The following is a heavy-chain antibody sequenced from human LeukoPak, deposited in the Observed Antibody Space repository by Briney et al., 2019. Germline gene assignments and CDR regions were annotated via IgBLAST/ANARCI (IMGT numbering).Heavy chain of an antibody. Sequence: GSLRLSCAASGFTFSSYSMNWVRQPPGKGLEWIGEINHSGSTNYNPSLKSRVTISVDTSKNQFSLKLSSVTAADTAVYYCARHSSRWQQLALDYWGQGTLVTVSS. CDR2: INHSGST. V-gene: IGHV4-34*01. J-gene: IGHJ4*02. CDR3: ARHSSRWQQLALDY. CDR1: GFTFSSYS. D-gene: IGHD6-13*01.